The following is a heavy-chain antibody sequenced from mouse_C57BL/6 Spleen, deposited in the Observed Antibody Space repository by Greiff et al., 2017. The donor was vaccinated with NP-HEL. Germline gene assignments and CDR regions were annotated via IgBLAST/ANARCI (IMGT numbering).Heavy chain of an antibody. CDR2: IDPSDSYT. CDR3: ARGGDGSPFAY. D-gene: IGHD2-3*01. Sequence: QVQLQQPGAELVMPGASVKLSCKASGYTFTSYWMHWVKQRPGQGLEWIGEIDPSDSYTNYNQKFKGKSTLTADKSSSTAYMQLSSLTSEDSAVYYCARGGDGSPFAYWGQGTLVTVSA. J-gene: IGHJ3*01. CDR1: GYTFTSYW. V-gene: IGHV1-69*01.